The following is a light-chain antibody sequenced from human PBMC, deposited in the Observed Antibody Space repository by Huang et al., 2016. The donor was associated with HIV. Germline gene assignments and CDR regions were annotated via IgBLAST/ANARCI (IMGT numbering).Light chain of an antibody. J-gene: IGKJ3*01. CDR2: KVS. CDR3: MQGSHWPPT. CDR1: ESLVYSDGNTY. V-gene: IGKV2-30*01. Sequence: DVVMTPSPLSLPVTLGQPASISCRSSESLVYSDGNTYLNWFQQRPGQSPRRLIYKVSIRDSGVPDRFSGRGSGTNFTLKISRLEAEDVGIYYCMQGSHWPPTFGPGTKVDFK.